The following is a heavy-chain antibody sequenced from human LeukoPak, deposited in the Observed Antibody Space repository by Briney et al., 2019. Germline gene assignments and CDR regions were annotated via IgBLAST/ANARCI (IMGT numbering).Heavy chain of an antibody. J-gene: IGHJ4*02. CDR1: GFTFSSYS. CDR3: ARSSGATASALDR. Sequence: SGGSLRLSCAASGFTFSSYSMNWVRQAPGKGLEWVSSISSSSSYIYYADSVKGRFTISRDNAKNSLYLQMNSLRAEDTAVYYCARSSGATASALDRWGQGTLVTVSS. V-gene: IGHV3-21*01. D-gene: IGHD1-26*01. CDR2: ISSSSSYI.